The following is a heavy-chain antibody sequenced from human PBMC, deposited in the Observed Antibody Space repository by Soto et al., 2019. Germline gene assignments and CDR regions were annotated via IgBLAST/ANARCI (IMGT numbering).Heavy chain of an antibody. J-gene: IGHJ6*02. D-gene: IGHD6-6*01. CDR3: ARDPGITGRFVYYYYGMDV. V-gene: IGHV3-33*01. CDR1: GFTFSSHG. CDR2: IWYDGRKK. Sequence: QVQLVESGGGVVQPGRSLRLSCAASGFTFSSHGMHWVRQAPGKGLEWVAVIWYDGRKKYYGDSVKGRFTISRDDSKNTLYLQMNSLRAEDTAVYHCARDPGITGRFVYYYYGMDVWGQGTTVTVSS.